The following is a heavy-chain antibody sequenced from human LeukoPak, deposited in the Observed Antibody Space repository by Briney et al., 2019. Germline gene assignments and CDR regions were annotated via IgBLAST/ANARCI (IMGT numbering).Heavy chain of an antibody. CDR1: GYTFTSYG. J-gene: IGHJ4*02. Sequence: ASGKGSCKASGYTFTSYGTSWVRHAPGQGREWMGWISAYNSNTDYAQKLQGRVTMTTDTSTSTAYMALRSLSSDDTAVYYCARDHSGSNDYWGQGNLVTVSS. D-gene: IGHD1-26*01. CDR3: ARDHSGSNDY. CDR2: ISAYNSNT. V-gene: IGHV1-18*01.